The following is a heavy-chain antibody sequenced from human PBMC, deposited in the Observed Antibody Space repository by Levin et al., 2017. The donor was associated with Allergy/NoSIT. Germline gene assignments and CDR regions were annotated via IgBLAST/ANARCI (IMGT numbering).Heavy chain of an antibody. CDR3: GKYSSGWYYYYAMDV. CDR1: GFTFNNYW. V-gene: IGHV3-7*01. Sequence: GESLKISCKASGFTFNNYWMSWVRLAPGKGLEWVANIKQDGSEKYYVDSVKGRFTISRDNDENALYLQMNSLRAEDTAVYYCGKYSSGWYYYYAMDVWGQGTTVTVSS. J-gene: IGHJ6*02. CDR2: IKQDGSEK. D-gene: IGHD6-19*01.